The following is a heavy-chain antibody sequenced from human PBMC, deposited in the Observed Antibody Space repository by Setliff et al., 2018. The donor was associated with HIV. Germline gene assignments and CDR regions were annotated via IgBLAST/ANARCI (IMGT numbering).Heavy chain of an antibody. CDR1: GFTFSSHS. CDR2: IKSKTDGGTT. D-gene: IGHD3-22*01. CDR3: TTGDVYDSSGYFWDIDYFDY. Sequence: GGSLRLSCSASGFTFSSHSMSWVRQAPGKGLEWVGRIKSKTDGGTTDYAAPVKGRFTISRDDSKNTLYLQMNSMKTEDTAVYYCTTGDVYDSSGYFWDIDYFDYWGQGTLVTVSS. V-gene: IGHV3-15*01. J-gene: IGHJ4*02.